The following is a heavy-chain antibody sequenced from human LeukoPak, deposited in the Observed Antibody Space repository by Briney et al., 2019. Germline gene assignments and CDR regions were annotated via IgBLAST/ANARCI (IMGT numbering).Heavy chain of an antibody. Sequence: GESLKISCKGSGYNFASYWIGWVRQMPGKGLEWMGIIYPGDSDTRYSPSFQGQVTISADKTITTAYLQWSSLKASDTAMYFCARSSGPGSSFDYWGQGTLVTVSS. CDR1: GYNFASYW. V-gene: IGHV5-51*01. D-gene: IGHD3-10*01. CDR2: IYPGDSDT. J-gene: IGHJ4*02. CDR3: ARSSGPGSSFDY.